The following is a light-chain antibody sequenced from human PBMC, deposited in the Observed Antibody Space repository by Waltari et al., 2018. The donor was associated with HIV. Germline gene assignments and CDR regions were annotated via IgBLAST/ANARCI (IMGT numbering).Light chain of an antibody. CDR3: QQYYSTPWT. Sequence: DIGMTQSPDALAVSLGERATINCKSSQSVLYSSDKKNDLAWYQQKSGQPPKVLIYWASTRVSGVPVRFSGRCSGTDFTLTISCLQAEDVAVYYCQQYYSTPWTFGQGPKVDI. V-gene: IGKV4-1*01. CDR2: WAS. J-gene: IGKJ1*01. CDR1: QSVLYSSDKKND.